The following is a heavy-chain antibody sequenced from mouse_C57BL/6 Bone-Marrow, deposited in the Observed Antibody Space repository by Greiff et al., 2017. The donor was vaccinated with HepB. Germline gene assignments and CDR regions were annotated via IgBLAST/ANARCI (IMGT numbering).Heavy chain of an antibody. V-gene: IGHV1-64*01. CDR3: ARVTTVVITGDAIDY. D-gene: IGHD1-1*01. CDR1: GYTFTSYW. J-gene: IGHJ4*01. CDR2: IRPNSGST. Sequence: VKLQQPGAELVKPGASVKLSCKASGYTFTSYWMHWVKQRPGQGLEWIGMIRPNSGSTNYNEKFKSKATLTVDKSSSTAYMQLSSLTSEDSAVYYCARVTTVVITGDAIDYWGQGTSVTVSA.